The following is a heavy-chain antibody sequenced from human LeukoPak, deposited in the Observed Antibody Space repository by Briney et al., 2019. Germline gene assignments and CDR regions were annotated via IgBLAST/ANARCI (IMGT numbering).Heavy chain of an antibody. Sequence: ASVKVSCKASGYTFTGYYMHWVRQAPGQGLEWMGWINPNSGGTDYAQKFQDRVTITRNTSISTAYMELSSLRSDDTAVYYCARATRSAYMDVWGKGTTVTVSS. CDR2: INPNSGGT. CDR1: GYTFTGYY. V-gene: IGHV1-2*02. CDR3: ARATRSAYMDV. J-gene: IGHJ6*03.